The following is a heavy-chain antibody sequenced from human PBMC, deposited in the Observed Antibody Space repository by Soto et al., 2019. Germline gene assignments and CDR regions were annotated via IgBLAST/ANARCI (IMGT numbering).Heavy chain of an antibody. Sequence: QVQLLQSGTEVKEPGASVKVSCKASGYTFTSFDISWVRQSPGQGLEWVGWNTASNTHTNYAQKLQGRVTMTTDTSTATAYVELRSLRYDDTAIYYGSRGGYSSGYHYWGQGTLVTVSS. V-gene: IGHV1-18*04. CDR2: NTASNTHT. CDR3: SRGGYSSGYHY. J-gene: IGHJ4*02. CDR1: GYTFTSFD. D-gene: IGHD3-22*01.